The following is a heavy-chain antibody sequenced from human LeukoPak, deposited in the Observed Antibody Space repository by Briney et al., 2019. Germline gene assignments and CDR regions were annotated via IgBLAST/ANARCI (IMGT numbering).Heavy chain of an antibody. V-gene: IGHV1-18*01. D-gene: IGHD2/OR15-2a*01. CDR1: GYTFINCG. CDR2: VSAGNGNT. Sequence: GASVKVSCKASGYTFINCGISWVRQAPGQGLEWMGWVSAGNGNTNYAQKLQGRVTMTTDTSTSTAYKELRSLRSDDTAVYYCARAQYINSRREEYDYWGQGTLVTVSS. J-gene: IGHJ4*02. CDR3: ARAQYINSRREEYDY.